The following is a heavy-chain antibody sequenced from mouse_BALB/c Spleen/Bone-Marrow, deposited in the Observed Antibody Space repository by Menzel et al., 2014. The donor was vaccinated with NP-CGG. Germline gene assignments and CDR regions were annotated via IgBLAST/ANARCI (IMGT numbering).Heavy chain of an antibody. V-gene: IGHV1-80*01. CDR3: ARSGYGSNYDY. CDR2: IYPGDGDT. D-gene: IGHD1-1*01. Sequence: QVQLKESGAELVRPESSVRISCKASGYVFSSYWMIWVRQRPGQGLEWIGQIYPGDGDTNYNGKFKGKATLTADKSSSTAYMQLSSLTSEDSAVYFCARSGYGSNYDYWGQGTTLTVSS. J-gene: IGHJ2*01. CDR1: GYVFSSYW.